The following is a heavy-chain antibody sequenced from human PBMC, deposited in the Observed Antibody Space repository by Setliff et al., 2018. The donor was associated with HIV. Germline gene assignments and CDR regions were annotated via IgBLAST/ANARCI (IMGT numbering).Heavy chain of an antibody. Sequence: GASVKVSCKASGATFSNSALTWVRQAPGQGLEWMGGSIPLFKTVNYAQKFQGRLTISTDELMTTAYMELSSLKSEDTAVYYCASGSGYCRNGVCYIGVHKNPDKYYFDYWGQGTLVTVSS. CDR1: GATFSNSA. CDR2: SIPLFKTV. J-gene: IGHJ4*02. D-gene: IGHD2-8*01. V-gene: IGHV1-69*05. CDR3: ASGSGYCRNGVCYIGVHKNPDKYYFDY.